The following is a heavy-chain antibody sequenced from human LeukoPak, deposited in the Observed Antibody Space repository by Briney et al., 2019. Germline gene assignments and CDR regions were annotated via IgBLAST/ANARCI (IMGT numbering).Heavy chain of an antibody. V-gene: IGHV4-39*01. CDR1: GDSISSSGYY. CDR2: LYLGETT. Sequence: SETLSLTCSVSGDSISSSGYYWGWIRQPPGKGLERIGSLYLGETTSYNPSLRGRVTISVDTSKNQFSPKLTSVTAADTAVYYCARLERSGKSSSLHYWGQGILVTVSS. D-gene: IGHD6-6*01. J-gene: IGHJ4*02. CDR3: ARLERSGKSSSLHY.